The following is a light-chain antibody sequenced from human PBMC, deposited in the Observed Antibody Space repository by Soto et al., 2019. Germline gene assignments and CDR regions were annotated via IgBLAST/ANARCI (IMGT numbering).Light chain of an antibody. Sequence: DIQMTQSPSTLSASVGDRVTITCRASQSISSWLAWYQQKPGKAPKLLIYDASSWESGVPSRFSGSGSGTEFTLTISSLQPDDFATYYCQQYNSYSPERTFGQGTKVEIK. J-gene: IGKJ1*01. V-gene: IGKV1-5*01. CDR3: QQYNSYSPERT. CDR1: QSISSW. CDR2: DAS.